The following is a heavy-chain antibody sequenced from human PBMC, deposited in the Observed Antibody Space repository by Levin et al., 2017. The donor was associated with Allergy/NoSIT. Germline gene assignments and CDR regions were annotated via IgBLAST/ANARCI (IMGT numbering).Heavy chain of an antibody. CDR3: ARHTRSGWYESWWFDP. CDR1: GYSFTSYW. J-gene: IGHJ5*02. Sequence: GESLKISCKGSGYSFTSYWIGWVRQMPGKGLEWMGIIYPGDSDTRYSPSFQGQVNISADKSISTAYLQWSSLKASDTAMYYWARHTRSGWYESWWFDPWGQGTLVTVSS. D-gene: IGHD6-19*01. V-gene: IGHV5-51*01. CDR2: IYPGDSDT.